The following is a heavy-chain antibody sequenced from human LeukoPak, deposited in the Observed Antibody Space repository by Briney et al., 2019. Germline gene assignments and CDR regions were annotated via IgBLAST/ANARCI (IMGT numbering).Heavy chain of an antibody. CDR2: IYYSGST. V-gene: IGHV4-39*02. CDR1: GGSISSSSYY. Sequence: PSETLSLTCTVSGGSISSSSYYWGWIRQPPGKGLEWIGSIYYSGSTYYNPSLKSRVTISVDTSISTAYLQWSSLKASDTAMYYCARGVWFGESLDYWGQGTLVTVSS. CDR3: ARGVWFGESLDY. J-gene: IGHJ4*02. D-gene: IGHD3-10*01.